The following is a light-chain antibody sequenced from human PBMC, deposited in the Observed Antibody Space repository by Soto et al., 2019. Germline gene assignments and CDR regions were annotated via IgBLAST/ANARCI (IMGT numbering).Light chain of an antibody. CDR1: SSDVGGYNY. CDR2: EVS. Sequence: QPVLTQPASVSGSPGQSITISCTGTSSDVGGYNYVSWYQQHPDKAPKLLIYEVSNRPSGVSNRFSGSKSGNTASLTIYGLQAEDEADYYCSSYTNSGSVFGGGTKLTVL. J-gene: IGLJ2*01. CDR3: SSYTNSGSV. V-gene: IGLV2-14*01.